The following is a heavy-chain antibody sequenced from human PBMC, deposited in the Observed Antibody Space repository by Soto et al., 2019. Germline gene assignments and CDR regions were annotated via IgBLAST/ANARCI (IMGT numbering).Heavy chain of an antibody. Sequence: PSETLSLTCTVSGGSISSYYWSWIRQPPGKGLEWIGYIYYSGSTNYNPSLKSRVTISVDTSKNQFSLKLSSVTAADTAVYYCARQCSGGSCRDAFDIWGPGTMVNVSS. V-gene: IGHV4-59*01. CDR2: IYYSGST. D-gene: IGHD2-15*01. CDR1: GGSISSYY. CDR3: ARQCSGGSCRDAFDI. J-gene: IGHJ3*02.